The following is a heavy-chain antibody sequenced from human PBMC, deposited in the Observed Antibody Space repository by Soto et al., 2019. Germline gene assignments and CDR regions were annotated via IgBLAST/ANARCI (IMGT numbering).Heavy chain of an antibody. J-gene: IGHJ4*02. CDR1: GFTFRTYW. CDR2: INTGGSST. D-gene: IGHD6-13*01. Sequence: EVQLVESGGGLVQPGGSLRLSCAASGFTFRTYWMHWVRQAPGKGLVWVSRINTGGSSTSYADSVKGRFTISRDNAKNTLYLQMDSLRAEDTAVYYCARELPRGVATAAKDYWGQGTLVTVSS. CDR3: ARELPRGVATAAKDY. V-gene: IGHV3-74*01.